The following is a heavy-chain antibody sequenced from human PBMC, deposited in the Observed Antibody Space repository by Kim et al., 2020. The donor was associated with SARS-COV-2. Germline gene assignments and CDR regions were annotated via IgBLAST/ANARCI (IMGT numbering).Heavy chain of an antibody. Sequence: SETLSLTCTVSGYSISSGYYWGWIRQPPGKGLEWIGSIYHSGSTYYNPSLKSRVTISVDTSKNQFSLKLSSVTAADTAVYYCARGVGATEWSQGTLVTVSS. J-gene: IGHJ4*02. CDR1: GYSISSGYY. V-gene: IGHV4-38-2*02. CDR3: ARGVGATE. D-gene: IGHD1-26*01. CDR2: IYHSGST.